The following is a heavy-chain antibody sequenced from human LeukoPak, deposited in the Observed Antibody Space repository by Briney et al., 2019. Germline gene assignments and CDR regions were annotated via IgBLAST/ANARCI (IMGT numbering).Heavy chain of an antibody. J-gene: IGHJ4*02. V-gene: IGHV1-2*06. CDR3: ARDTLSTGYSSSWYLVDY. Sequence: GASVKVSCKASGYTFTGYYMHWVRQAPGQGLEWMGRINPNSGGTNYEQKFQGRVTMTRDTAISTAYMELSRLRSDDTAVYYCARDTLSTGYSSSWYLVDYWGQGTLVTVSS. D-gene: IGHD6-13*01. CDR1: GYTFTGYY. CDR2: INPNSGGT.